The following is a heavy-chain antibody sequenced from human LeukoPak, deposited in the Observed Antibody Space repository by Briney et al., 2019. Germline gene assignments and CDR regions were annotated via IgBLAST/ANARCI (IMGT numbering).Heavy chain of an antibody. Sequence: SETLSLTCTASGGSISSYYWSWIRQPPGKGLEWIGYIYYSGSTNYNPSLKSRVTISVDTSKNQFSLKLSSVTAADTAVYYCARDSFGGYSYGPYYYYYGMDVWGQGTTVTVSS. V-gene: IGHV4-59*01. J-gene: IGHJ6*02. D-gene: IGHD5-18*01. CDR1: GGSISSYY. CDR2: IYYSGST. CDR3: ARDSFGGYSYGPYYYYYGMDV.